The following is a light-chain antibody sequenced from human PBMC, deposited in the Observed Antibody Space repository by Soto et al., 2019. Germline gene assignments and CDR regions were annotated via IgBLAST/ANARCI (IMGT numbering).Light chain of an antibody. CDR3: QQRSNWPIT. V-gene: IGKV3-11*01. J-gene: IGKJ5*01. CDR1: QSVISY. Sequence: EIVLTQSPATLSWSLGERATLSCRDSQSVISYLAWYQQKPGQAPRIFIYDASYRGTGIPAWCSGSGAWTVFTLTISSLQHEDVTVYYCQQRSNWPITFGQGTRLEIK. CDR2: DAS.